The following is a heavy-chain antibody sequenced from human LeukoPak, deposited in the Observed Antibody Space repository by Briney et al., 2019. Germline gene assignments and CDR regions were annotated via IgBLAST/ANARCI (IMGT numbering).Heavy chain of an antibody. CDR2: IYYSGST. D-gene: IGHD3-22*01. CDR3: ARDYYDSSGYYLID. CDR1: GYSISSSSYY. V-gene: IGHV4-39*02. J-gene: IGHJ4*02. Sequence: SETLSLTCTVSGYSISSSSYYWGWIRQPPGKGLEWIGSIYYSGSTYYNPSLKSRVTISVDTSKNQFSLNLSSVTAADTAVYYCARDYYDSSGYYLIDWGQGTLVTVSS.